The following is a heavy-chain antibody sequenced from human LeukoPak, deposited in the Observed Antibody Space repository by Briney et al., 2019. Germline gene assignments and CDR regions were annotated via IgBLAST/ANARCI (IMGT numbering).Heavy chain of an antibody. J-gene: IGHJ4*02. Sequence: PGGSLRLSCAASGFTFSNYGMHWVRQAPGKGLEWVAFIRYNGSHKYYADSVKGRFTISRDNFKNTLSLQMNSLRIEDTAVYYCAKDLGYCDGGTCYWGRGTLVTVSS. CDR3: AKDLGYCDGGTCY. CDR2: IRYNGSHK. CDR1: GFTFSNYG. V-gene: IGHV3-30*02. D-gene: IGHD2-15*01.